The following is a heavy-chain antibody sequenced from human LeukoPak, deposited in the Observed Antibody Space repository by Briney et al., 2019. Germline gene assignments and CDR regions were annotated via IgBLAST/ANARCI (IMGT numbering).Heavy chain of an antibody. J-gene: IGHJ4*02. D-gene: IGHD3-10*01. CDR2: INHSGST. Sequence: PSETLSLTCTVSGGSISSHYWSWIRQPPGKGLEWIGEINHSGSTNYNPSLKSRVTISVDTSKNQFSLKLSSVTAADTAVYYCARSSRAYYYGSGSYSDDYWGQGTLVTVSS. CDR3: ARSSRAYYYGSGSYSDDY. CDR1: GGSISSHY. V-gene: IGHV4-34*01.